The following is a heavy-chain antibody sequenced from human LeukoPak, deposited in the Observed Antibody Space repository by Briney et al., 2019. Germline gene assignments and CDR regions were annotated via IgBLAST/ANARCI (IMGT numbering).Heavy chain of an antibody. J-gene: IGHJ5*02. V-gene: IGHV4-34*01. CDR2: INNSGST. D-gene: IGHD3-3*01. CDR3: ARARAETILGVVTTWFDP. Sequence: SETLSLTCAVYGGSFSGYYWSWVRQPPGKGLEWIGEINNSGSTNYNPSLKSRVTISVDTSKYQFSLKLSSVTAADTAVYYCARARAETILGVVTTWFDPWGQGTLVTVSS. CDR1: GGSFSGYY.